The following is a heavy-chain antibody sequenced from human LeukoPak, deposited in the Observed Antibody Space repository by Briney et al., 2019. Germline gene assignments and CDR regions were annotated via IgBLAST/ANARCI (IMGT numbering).Heavy chain of an antibody. J-gene: IGHJ4*02. CDR1: GYTFTGYY. Sequence: ASVKVSCKASGYTFTGYYMHWVRQAPGQGLEWMGWINPNSGGANYAQKFQGRVTMTRDTSISTAYMELSRLRSDDTAVYYCARHGYYDSSGSYYFDYWGQGTLVTVSS. CDR3: ARHGYYDSSGSYYFDY. D-gene: IGHD3-22*01. CDR2: INPNSGGA. V-gene: IGHV1-2*02.